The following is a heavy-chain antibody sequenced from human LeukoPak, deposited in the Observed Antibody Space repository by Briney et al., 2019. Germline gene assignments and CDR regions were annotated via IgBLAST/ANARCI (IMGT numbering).Heavy chain of an antibody. Sequence: PSETLSLTCTVSGGSISCYYWSWIRPPPGKGLEWRGYIYYSGSTNYNPSLKSRVTISVDTSKNQFSLKLSSVTAADTAVYYCARHGKGSTSWAPHYYYYMDVWGKGTTVTISS. CDR1: GGSISCYY. V-gene: IGHV4-59*08. CDR3: ARHGKGSTSWAPHYYYYMDV. CDR2: IYYSGST. D-gene: IGHD2-2*01. J-gene: IGHJ6*03.